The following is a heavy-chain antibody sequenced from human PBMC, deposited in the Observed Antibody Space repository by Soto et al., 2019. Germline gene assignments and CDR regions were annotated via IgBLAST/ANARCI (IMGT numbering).Heavy chain of an antibody. CDR2: IYYSGST. J-gene: IGHJ6*04. V-gene: IGHV4-31*03. CDR1: GGSISSGGYY. Sequence: SETLSHTCTVSGGSISSGGYYWSWIRQHPGKGLEWIGYIYYSGSTYYNPSLKSRVTISVDTSKNQFSLKLSSVTAADTAVYYCARGSWDGYSETYYYGMDVWGKGTTVTVSS. CDR3: ARGSWDGYSETYYYGMDV. D-gene: IGHD2-15*01.